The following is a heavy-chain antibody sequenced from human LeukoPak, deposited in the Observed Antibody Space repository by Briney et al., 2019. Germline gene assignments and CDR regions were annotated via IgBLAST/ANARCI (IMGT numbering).Heavy chain of an antibody. V-gene: IGHV1-69*05. CDR1: GGTFSSYA. D-gene: IGHD6-19*01. CDR3: ATPPGVAVAGYFDY. J-gene: IGHJ4*02. Sequence: SVKVSCKASGGTFSSYAISWVRQAPGQGLEWMGGIIPIFGTANYAQKFQGRVTITTDESTSTAYMELSSLRSEDTAVYYCATPPGVAVAGYFDYWGQGTLVTVSS. CDR2: IIPIFGTA.